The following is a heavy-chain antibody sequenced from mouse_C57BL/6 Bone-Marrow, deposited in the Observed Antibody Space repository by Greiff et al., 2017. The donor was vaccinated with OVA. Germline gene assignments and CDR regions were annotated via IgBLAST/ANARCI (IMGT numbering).Heavy chain of an antibody. CDR2: IYPRSGNT. D-gene: IGHD2-1*01. J-gene: IGHJ3*01. V-gene: IGHV1-81*01. Sequence: QVQLQQSGAELVRPGASVKLSCKASGYTFTSYGISWVKQRPGQGLEWIGEIYPRSGNTYYNEKFKGKATLTADKSSSTAYMQLRSLTSEDSAVYVCARSDYYGNSYSYWGQGALVTVSA. CDR1: GYTFTSYG. CDR3: ARSDYYGNSYSY.